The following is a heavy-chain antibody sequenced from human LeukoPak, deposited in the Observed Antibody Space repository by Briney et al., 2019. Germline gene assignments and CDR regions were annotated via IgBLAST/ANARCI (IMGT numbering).Heavy chain of an antibody. J-gene: IGHJ4*02. D-gene: IGHD3-10*01. CDR3: ARFVGYYGSGSYFGVLDY. CDR2: IYYSGST. V-gene: IGHV4-59*02. CDR1: TVSVTSYY. Sequence: SETLSLTCTVSTVSVTSYYWTWIRQPPGKGLEWIGYIYYSGSTNYNPSLKSRVTISVDTSKNQFSLKLSSVTAADTAVYYCARFVGYYGSGSYFGVLDYWGQGTLVTVSS.